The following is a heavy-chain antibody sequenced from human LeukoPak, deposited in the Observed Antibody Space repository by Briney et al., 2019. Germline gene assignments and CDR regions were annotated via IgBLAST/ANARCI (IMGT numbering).Heavy chain of an antibody. V-gene: IGHV3-53*01. CDR2: IYCGST. CDR3: ARDFEGVHRTTNSYTYYYYMDV. CDR1: GFTVSDNY. J-gene: IGHJ6*03. D-gene: IGHD2/OR15-2a*01. Sequence: GGSLRLSCAASGFTVSDNYMTWLRQAPGKGLEWVSIIYCGSTYYADSVKGRFTISRDNSKNTVYLQMNSLRAEDTAVYYCARDFEGVHRTTNSYTYYYYMDVWGKGTTVIVSS.